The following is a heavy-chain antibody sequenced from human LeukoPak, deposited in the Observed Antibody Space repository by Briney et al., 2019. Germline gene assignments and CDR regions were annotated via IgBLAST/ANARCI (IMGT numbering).Heavy chain of an antibody. CDR2: ISSSGSTI. CDR3: AKDLRRFLDKDAFDI. D-gene: IGHD3-3*01. J-gene: IGHJ3*02. V-gene: IGHV3-11*04. Sequence: GGSLRLSCAASGFTFSDYYMSWIRQAPGKGLEWVSYISSSGSTIYYADSVKGRFTISRDNAKNSLYLQMNSLRAEDTAVYYCAKDLRRFLDKDAFDIWGQGTMVTVSS. CDR1: GFTFSDYY.